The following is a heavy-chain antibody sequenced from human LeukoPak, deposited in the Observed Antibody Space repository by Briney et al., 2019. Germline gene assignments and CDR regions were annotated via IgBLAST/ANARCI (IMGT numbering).Heavy chain of an antibody. CDR2: MNPNSGNT. J-gene: IGHJ4*02. CDR3: ARALTYYYDSSGYLNDY. CDR1: GYTFTSYD. Sequence: ASVKVSCKASGYTFTSYDINWVRQATGQGLEWMGRMNPNSGNTGYAQKFQGRVTMTRNTSISTAYMELSSLRSEDTAVYYCARALTYYYDSSGYLNDYWGQGTLVTVSS. D-gene: IGHD3-22*01. V-gene: IGHV1-8*01.